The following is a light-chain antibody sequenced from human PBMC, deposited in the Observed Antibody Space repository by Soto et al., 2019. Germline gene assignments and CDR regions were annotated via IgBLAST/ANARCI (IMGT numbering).Light chain of an antibody. Sequence: EIVLTQSPGTLSLSPGERAILSCRASHSVSGTSLAWYQQKPGQAPRLVIFDASNRANGVPARFGGSGSGTDFTLTINSLEPEDFAVYYCQQRNVWPPITFGQGTRLEIK. J-gene: IGKJ5*01. CDR2: DAS. V-gene: IGKV3-11*01. CDR3: QQRNVWPPIT. CDR1: HSVSGTS.